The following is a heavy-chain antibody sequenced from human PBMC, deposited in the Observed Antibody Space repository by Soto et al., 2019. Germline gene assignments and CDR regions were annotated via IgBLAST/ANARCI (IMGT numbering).Heavy chain of an antibody. CDR3: ARGVEGKDFDY. CDR2: IKQDGSEK. J-gene: IGHJ4*02. CDR1: GFTVSSYW. D-gene: IGHD2-15*01. Sequence: GGSLRLSCAASGFTVSSYWMSWVRQAPGKGLEWVANIKQDGSEKYYVDSVKGRFTISRDNAKNSLYLQMNSLRAEDTAVYYCARGVEGKDFDYWGLGTLVTVSS. V-gene: IGHV3-7*01.